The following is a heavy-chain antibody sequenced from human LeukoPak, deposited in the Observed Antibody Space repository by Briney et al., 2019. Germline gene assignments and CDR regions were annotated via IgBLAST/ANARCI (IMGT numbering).Heavy chain of an antibody. CDR3: ARQGRISMIVVLIEDAFDI. V-gene: IGHV4-59*01. CDR1: GSSISSYY. J-gene: IGHJ3*02. D-gene: IGHD3-22*01. Sequence: PSETLSLTCTVSGSSISSYYWSWIRQPPGKRLEWIGYIYYSGSTNYNPSLKSRVTISVDTSKNQFSLELSSVTAADTAVYYCARQGRISMIVVLIEDAFDIWGQGTMVTVSS. CDR2: IYYSGST.